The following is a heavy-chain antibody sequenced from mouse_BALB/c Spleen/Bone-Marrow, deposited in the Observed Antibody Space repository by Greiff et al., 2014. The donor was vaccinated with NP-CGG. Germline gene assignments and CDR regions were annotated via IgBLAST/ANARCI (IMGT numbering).Heavy chain of an antibody. CDR1: GFTFSSYG. Sequence: EVQLVESGGGLVQPGGSLKISCAASGFTFSSYGMSWVRQTPDKRLDLVATINSNGGSTYYPDRVKGRFTISRDNAKNTLYLQMSSLKSEDTAMYYCARDNYYDYDGFAYWGQGTLVTVSA. D-gene: IGHD2-4*01. J-gene: IGHJ3*01. CDR3: ARDNYYDYDGFAY. V-gene: IGHV5-6-3*01. CDR2: INSNGGST.